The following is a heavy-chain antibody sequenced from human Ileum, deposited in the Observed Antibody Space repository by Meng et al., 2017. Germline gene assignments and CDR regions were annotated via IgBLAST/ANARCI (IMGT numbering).Heavy chain of an antibody. D-gene: IGHD3-10*01. J-gene: IGHJ4*02. V-gene: IGHV4-4*02. CDR2: IQHSGTT. Sequence: QVQLQASGPGLVKPSGTLSLTCAVSGGSISSSIWWSWVRQPPEKGLEWIGEIQHSGTTNYSPSLKSRRTISVDKSKNQFSLKLQSVTDADTAVYFCARGVVSGSHYNTYWGQGILVTVSS. CDR3: ARGVVSGSHYNTY. CDR1: GGSISSSIW.